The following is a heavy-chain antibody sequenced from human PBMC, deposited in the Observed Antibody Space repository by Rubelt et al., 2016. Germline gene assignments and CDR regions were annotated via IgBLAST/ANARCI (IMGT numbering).Heavy chain of an antibody. V-gene: IGHV1-46*01. J-gene: IGHJ4*02. CDR2: INPSGGST. Sequence: QGLEWMGIINPSGGSTSYAQKFQGRVTMTRDTSTSTVYMELSSLRSEDTAVYYCARAQRGRRAYCGGDCYSDYWGQGTLVTVSS. D-gene: IGHD2-21*02. CDR3: ARAQRGRRAYCGGDCYSDY.